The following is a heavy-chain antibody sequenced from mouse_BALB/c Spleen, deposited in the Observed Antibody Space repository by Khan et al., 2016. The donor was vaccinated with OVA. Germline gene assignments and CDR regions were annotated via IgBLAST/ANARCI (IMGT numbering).Heavy chain of an antibody. J-gene: IGHJ3*01. Sequence: QIQLVQPGPELKKLGETVKISCKASGYTFTNYGMNWVKQAPGKGLKWMGWINTNTGEPTYAEEFKERFAFSLETSARTAYLQITNPKNEDTATYFFEVDDYMYGYLYAYWGKGTLFPVSA. CDR1: GYTFTNYG. V-gene: IGHV9-3*02. CDR2: INTNTGEP. D-gene: IGHD2-14*01. CDR3: EVDDYMYGYLYAY.